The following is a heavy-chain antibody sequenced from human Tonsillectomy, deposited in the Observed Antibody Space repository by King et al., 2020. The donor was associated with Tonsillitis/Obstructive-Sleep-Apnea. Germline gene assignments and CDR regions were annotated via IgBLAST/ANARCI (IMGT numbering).Heavy chain of an antibody. V-gene: IGHV1-2*04. J-gene: IGHJ6*03. D-gene: IGHD6-13*01. CDR1: GYTFTGYY. CDR2: INPNSGGT. Sequence: QLVQSGAEVKKPGASVKVSCKASGYTFTGYYMHWVRQAPGQGLEWMGWINPNSGGTNYAQKFQGWVTMTRDTSISTAYMEVSRLTSDDTAVYYCARGGSSWSREYYYYMDVWGKGTTVTVSS. CDR3: ARGGSSWSREYYYYMDV.